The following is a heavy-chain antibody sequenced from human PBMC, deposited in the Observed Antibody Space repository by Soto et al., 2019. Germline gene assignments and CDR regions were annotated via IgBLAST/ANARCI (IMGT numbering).Heavy chain of an antibody. V-gene: IGHV3-21*01. D-gene: IGHD2-2*01. CDR3: APTPDPIVVVPAAMYYYYMDV. Sequence: GGSLRLSCAASGFTFSSYSMNWVRQAPGKGLEWVSSISSSSSYIYYADSVKGRFTISRDNAKNSLYLQMNSLRAEDTAVYYCAPTPDPIVVVPAAMYYYYMDVWGKGTTVTVSS. J-gene: IGHJ6*03. CDR2: ISSSSSYI. CDR1: GFTFSSYS.